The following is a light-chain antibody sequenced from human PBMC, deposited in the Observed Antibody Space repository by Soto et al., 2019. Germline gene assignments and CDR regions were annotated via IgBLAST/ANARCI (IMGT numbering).Light chain of an antibody. CDR1: SSDVGAYNY. CDR2: EVS. V-gene: IGLV2-14*01. J-gene: IGLJ2*01. CDR3: SSYTSSNTLV. Sequence: QSALTQPASVSGSRGQSITISCTGTSSDVGAYNYVSWYQQHPGKAPKLMIFEVSDRPSGVSNRFSGSKSGNTASLTISGLQAEDEADYYCSSYTSSNTLVFGGGTNLTVL.